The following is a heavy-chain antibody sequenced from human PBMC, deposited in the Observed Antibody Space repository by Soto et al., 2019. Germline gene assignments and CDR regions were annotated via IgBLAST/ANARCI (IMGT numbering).Heavy chain of an antibody. V-gene: IGHV3-7*01. D-gene: IGHD4-17*01. CDR2: IKQDGSEK. J-gene: IGHJ6*03. Sequence: GSLRLSCAASGFTFSSYWMSWVRQAPGKGLECVANIKQDGSEKYFVDSVKGRFTISRDNAKNSLYLQMNSLRAEDTAVYYCARHGDYVSMDVWGKGTTVTVSS. CDR3: ARHGDYVSMDV. CDR1: GFTFSSYW.